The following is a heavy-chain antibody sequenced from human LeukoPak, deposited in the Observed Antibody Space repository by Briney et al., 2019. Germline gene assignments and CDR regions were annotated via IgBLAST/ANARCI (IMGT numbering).Heavy chain of an antibody. J-gene: IGHJ4*02. CDR1: GYTFTSYD. CDR3: AREKETRSFDY. V-gene: IGHV1-46*01. CDR2: INPSGGST. Sequence: ASVKVSCRASGYTFTSYDINWVRQAPGQGLEWMGIINPSGGSTSYAQKFQGRVTMTRDTSTSTVYMELSSLRSEDTAVYYCAREKETRSFDYWGQGTLVTVSS. D-gene: IGHD6-6*01.